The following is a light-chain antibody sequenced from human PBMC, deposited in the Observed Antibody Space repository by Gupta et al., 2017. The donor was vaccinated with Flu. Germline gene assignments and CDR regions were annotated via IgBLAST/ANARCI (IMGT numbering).Light chain of an antibody. CDR1: SSDVGGYNY. CDR2: DVT. V-gene: IGLV2-11*01. Sequence: QPALTQTRPVSGSPGQSVTISCTGTSSDVGGYNYVSWYQKHPGKAPKLLIYDVTKRPSGVPDRFSGSKSDNTASLTISGLQAEDEADYYCCSYAGSFWVFGGGTKLTVL. J-gene: IGLJ3*02. CDR3: CSYAGSFWV.